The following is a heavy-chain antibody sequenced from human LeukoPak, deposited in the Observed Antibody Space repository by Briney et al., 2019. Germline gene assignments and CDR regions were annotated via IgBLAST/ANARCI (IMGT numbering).Heavy chain of an antibody. CDR1: GGSISSGGYY. J-gene: IGHJ3*02. Sequence: SETLSLTCTVSGGSISSGGYYWSWIRQPPGKGLEWVGYIYHSGSTYYNPSLKSRVTISVDRSKNQFSLKLSSVTAADTAVYYCARDRPRDDFWSGSPTAFAAFDIWGQGTMVTVSS. CDR3: ARDRPRDDFWSGSPTAFAAFDI. D-gene: IGHD3-3*01. CDR2: IYHSGST. V-gene: IGHV4-30-2*01.